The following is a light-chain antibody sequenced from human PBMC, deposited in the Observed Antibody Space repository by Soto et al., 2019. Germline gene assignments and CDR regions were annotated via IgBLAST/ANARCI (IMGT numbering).Light chain of an antibody. V-gene: IGLV1-44*01. CDR3: ATWDDGVNGVL. Sequence: QLVLTQPPSASGTPGQRVSISCSGSSSNIESHSVDWYQHFPGSAPNLVINSNDQRPSGVPDRFSGSKSGTSASLAISGLQAEDEADYYCATWDDGVNGVLFGGGTKLTVL. CDR1: SSNIESHS. CDR2: SND. J-gene: IGLJ2*01.